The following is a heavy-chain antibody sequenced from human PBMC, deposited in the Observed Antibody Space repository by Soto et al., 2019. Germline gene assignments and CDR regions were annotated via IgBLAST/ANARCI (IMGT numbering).Heavy chain of an antibody. CDR3: ASVSAAQYYYGMDA. J-gene: IGHJ6*02. V-gene: IGHV3-74*01. CDR2: IDTTGSTT. D-gene: IGHD4-4*01. CDR1: EFTFSTYW. Sequence: EVQLVESGGGLVQPGGSLRLSCAASEFTFSTYWMHWVRQAPGKGLEWAARIDTTGSTTTYAGSVQGRFTISRDNAKNTLYLQMHSVRDEDTAVYYCASVSAAQYYYGMDAWGQGTTVTVSS.